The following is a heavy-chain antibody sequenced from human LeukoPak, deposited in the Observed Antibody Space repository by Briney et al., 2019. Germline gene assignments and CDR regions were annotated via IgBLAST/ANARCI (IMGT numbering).Heavy chain of an antibody. V-gene: IGHV3-49*04. CDR2: IRSKAYGGTA. Sequence: PGGSLRLSCTASGLTFGDYTMSWVRQAPGKGLEWVGFIRSKAYGGTAEYAASVKGRFTISRDDSKSIAYLQMNSLKTEDTAVYYCTRGPTLRLLRPFDYWGQGTLVTVSS. CDR3: TRGPTLRLLRPFDY. D-gene: IGHD3-22*01. J-gene: IGHJ4*02. CDR1: GLTFGDYT.